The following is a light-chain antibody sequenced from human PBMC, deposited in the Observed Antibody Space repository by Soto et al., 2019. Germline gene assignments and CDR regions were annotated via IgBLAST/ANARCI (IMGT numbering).Light chain of an antibody. CDR2: GAS. CDR3: HQFGSSPPAFT. Sequence: ESMLTQSPGTLSLSPGERATLSCRASQSVSTRYLAWYQQKRGQAPRLLIYGASLRATGIPDRFSGSGSAIDFTITISSLEPEDVAVDYCHQFGSSPPAFTFGQGTKLEI. V-gene: IGKV3-20*01. CDR1: QSVSTRY. J-gene: IGKJ2*01.